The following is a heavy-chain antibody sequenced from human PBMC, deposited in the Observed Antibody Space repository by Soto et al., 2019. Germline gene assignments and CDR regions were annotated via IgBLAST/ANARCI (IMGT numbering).Heavy chain of an antibody. CDR1: GGSISSYY. V-gene: IGHV4-59*01. CDR2: IYYSGST. D-gene: IGHD3-10*01. J-gene: IGHJ3*02. CDR3: ASPGVTMVRGVMGFDI. Sequence: SETLSLTCTVSGGSISSYYWSWIRQPPGKGLEWIGYIYYSGSTNYNPSLKSRVTISVDTSKNQFSLKLSSVTAADTAVYYCASPGVTMVRGVMGFDIWGQGTMVTVSS.